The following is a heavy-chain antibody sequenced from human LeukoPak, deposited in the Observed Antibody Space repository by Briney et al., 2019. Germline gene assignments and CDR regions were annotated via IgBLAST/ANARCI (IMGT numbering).Heavy chain of an antibody. D-gene: IGHD3-3*01. V-gene: IGHV3-66*02. J-gene: IGHJ4*02. CDR3: ATRFSEQS. CDR2: IHSGGTT. CDR1: GFTVSGTY. Sequence: GGSLRLSCAASGFTVSGTYMSWVRQFLGKGLEWVSVIHSGGTTNYADSVKGRFTISRDYSKNTLYLQMNSLRPEDTAVYYCATRFSEQSWGQGTLVTVSS.